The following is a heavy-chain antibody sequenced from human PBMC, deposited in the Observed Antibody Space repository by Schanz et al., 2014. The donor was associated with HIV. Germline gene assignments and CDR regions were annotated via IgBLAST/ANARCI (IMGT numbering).Heavy chain of an antibody. Sequence: EVRLVESGGGLVQSGGSLRLSCAASGFSFSNFWVTWVRQAPGKRLEWVANIKLDGSEKYYVDSVKGRFTISRDNTKNSLYLQMDSLRAEDTALYYCARDPYCRTTSCYSTAFDLWGQGTLVTVSS. D-gene: IGHD2-2*01. V-gene: IGHV3-7*01. CDR3: ARDPYCRTTSCYSTAFDL. CDR2: IKLDGSEK. J-gene: IGHJ3*01. CDR1: GFSFSNFW.